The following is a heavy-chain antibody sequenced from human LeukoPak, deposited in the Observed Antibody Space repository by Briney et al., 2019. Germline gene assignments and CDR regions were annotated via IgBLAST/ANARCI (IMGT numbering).Heavy chain of an antibody. Sequence: GGSLRLSCAASGFTFSSYWLSWVRQAPGKGLEWVASIEQDGSQKYYVDSVRGRFTISKDNPGASLYLDMHSLRAEDTAIYYCAIWTSGNYWGQGTLVTVSS. J-gene: IGHJ4*02. D-gene: IGHD1-1*01. CDR1: GFTFSSYW. CDR2: IEQDGSQK. CDR3: AIWTSGNY. V-gene: IGHV3-7*01.